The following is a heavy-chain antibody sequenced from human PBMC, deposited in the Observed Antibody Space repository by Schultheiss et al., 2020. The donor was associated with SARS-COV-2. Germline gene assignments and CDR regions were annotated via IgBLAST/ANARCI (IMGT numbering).Heavy chain of an antibody. J-gene: IGHJ6*03. D-gene: IGHD2-2*02. CDR1: GFTFSSYS. CDR3: ARGRGVLPFDCSSTSCYSWSPTYYYYYMDV. CDR2: ISSSSSTI. Sequence: GGSLRLSCAASGFTFSSYSMNWVRQAPGKGLEWVSYISSSSSTIYYADSVKGRFTISRDNSKNTLSVQLNSLRVEDTAVYYCARGRGVLPFDCSSTSCYSWSPTYYYYYMDVWGKGTTVTVSS. V-gene: IGHV3-48*01.